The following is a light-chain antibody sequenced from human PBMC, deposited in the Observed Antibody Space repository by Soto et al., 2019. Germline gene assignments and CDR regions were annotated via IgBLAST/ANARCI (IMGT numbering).Light chain of an antibody. J-gene: IGKJ5*01. CDR3: QQLNSYLSIT. CDR2: AAS. CDR1: QGISSY. Sequence: IQLTQSPSSLSASVGGRVTITCRASQGISSYLAWYQQNPGKAPKLLIYAASTLQSVVPSRFSGSGSGRDFTLSISSLQPEDFATYYCQQLNSYLSITFGQGTRLQIK. V-gene: IGKV1-9*01.